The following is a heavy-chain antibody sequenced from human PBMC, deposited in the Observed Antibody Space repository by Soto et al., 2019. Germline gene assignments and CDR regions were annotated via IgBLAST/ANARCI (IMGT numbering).Heavy chain of an antibody. J-gene: IGHJ6*02. V-gene: IGHV1-18*01. Sequence: ASVKVSCKASGYTFTSYGISWVRRAPGQGLEWMGWISAYNGNTNYAQKLQGRVTMTTDTSTSTAYMELRSLRSDDTAVYYCARVAITLVRGVSFYYYYGMDVWGQGTTVT. CDR2: ISAYNGNT. CDR1: GYTFTSYG. CDR3: ARVAITLVRGVSFYYYYGMDV. D-gene: IGHD3-10*01.